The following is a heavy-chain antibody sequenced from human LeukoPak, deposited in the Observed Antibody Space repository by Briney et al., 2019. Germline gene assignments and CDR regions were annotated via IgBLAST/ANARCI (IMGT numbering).Heavy chain of an antibody. Sequence: SQTLPLTRAISGDSVSSNSAAWNWIRQSPSRGIEWLGRTYYRSKWYNDYAVSVKSRITINPDTSKNQFSLQLNSVTPEDTAVYYCARARGVPAVHAFDIWGQGTMVTVSS. CDR2: TYYRSKWYN. V-gene: IGHV6-1*01. J-gene: IGHJ3*02. D-gene: IGHD2-2*01. CDR1: GDSVSSNSAA. CDR3: ARARGVPAVHAFDI.